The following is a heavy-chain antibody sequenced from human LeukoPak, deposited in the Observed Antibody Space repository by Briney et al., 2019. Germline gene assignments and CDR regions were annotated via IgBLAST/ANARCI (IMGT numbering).Heavy chain of an antibody. CDR2: IIPIFGTA. V-gene: IGHV1-69*05. CDR3: ARRAVAGLDY. Sequence: GASVKVSCKASGGTFSSYAISWVRQAPGQGLEWMGGIIPIFGTANYAQKFQGRVTMTRNTSISTAYMELSSLRSEDTAVYYCARRAVAGLDYWGQGTLVTVSS. D-gene: IGHD6-19*01. J-gene: IGHJ4*02. CDR1: GGTFSSYA.